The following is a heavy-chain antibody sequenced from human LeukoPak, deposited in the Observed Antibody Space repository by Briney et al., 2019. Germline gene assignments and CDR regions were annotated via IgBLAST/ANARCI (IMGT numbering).Heavy chain of an antibody. J-gene: IGHJ6*03. CDR2: ISSSSSSTI. CDR1: GFTFSSYS. Sequence: GGSLRLSCAASGFTFSSYSMNWVRQAPGKGLEWVSYISSSSSSTIYYADSVKGRFTISRDNAKNSLYLQMNSLRAEDTAVYYCARDSGARASNREIYYYMDVWGKGTTVTVSS. D-gene: IGHD1-26*01. V-gene: IGHV3-48*04. CDR3: ARDSGARASNREIYYYMDV.